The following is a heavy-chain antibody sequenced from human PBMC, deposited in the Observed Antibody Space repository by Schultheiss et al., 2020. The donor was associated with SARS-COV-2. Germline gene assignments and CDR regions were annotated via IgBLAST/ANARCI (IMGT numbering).Heavy chain of an antibody. D-gene: IGHD2-15*01. CDR2: IYYSGST. Sequence: SETLSLTCTVSGGSISSGGYYWSWIRQHPGKGLEWIGYIYYSGSTYYNPSLKSRVTISVDKSKNQFSLKLSSVTAADTAIYYCARALGSAYSYGMDVWGQGTTVTVSS. V-gene: IGHV4-31*03. CDR1: GGSISSGGYY. CDR3: ARALGSAYSYGMDV. J-gene: IGHJ6*02.